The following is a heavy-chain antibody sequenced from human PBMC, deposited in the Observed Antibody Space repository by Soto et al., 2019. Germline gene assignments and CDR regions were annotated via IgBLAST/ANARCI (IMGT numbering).Heavy chain of an antibody. CDR2: ISGSGVRT. J-gene: IGHJ4*02. V-gene: IGHV3-23*01. CDR3: AAVMGSDYDYVWGSLSFDH. CDR1: GVIFATTA. Sequence: VQLLQSGGGLVQPGGSLRLSCEASGVIFATTAMGWVRQAPGKGLEWVSTISGSGVRTYYAVSVKGRFTISRGNSKNTLFLQMNSLRADDSAVYFCAAVMGSDYDYVWGSLSFDHWGQGALVTVST. D-gene: IGHD3-16*01.